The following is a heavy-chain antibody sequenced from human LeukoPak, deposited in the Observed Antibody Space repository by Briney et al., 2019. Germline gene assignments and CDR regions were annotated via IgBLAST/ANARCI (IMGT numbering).Heavy chain of an antibody. Sequence: PGGSLRLSCAASGFTFSSYLMSWVRQAPGKGLEWVANIKQDGSEKYYVDSVKGRFTISRDNAKNSLYLQMNSLRAEDTAVYYCASEQWLDYWGQGTLVTVSS. CDR1: GFTFSSYL. CDR3: ASEQWLDY. CDR2: IKQDGSEK. J-gene: IGHJ4*02. D-gene: IGHD6-19*01. V-gene: IGHV3-7*01.